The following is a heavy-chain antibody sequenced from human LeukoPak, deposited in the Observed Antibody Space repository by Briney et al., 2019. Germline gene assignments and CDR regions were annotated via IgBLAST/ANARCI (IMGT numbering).Heavy chain of an antibody. CDR2: ISNSGGST. J-gene: IGHJ4*02. Sequence: PGGSLRLSCAASAVTFSSYTMSWVRQAPGKGLEWVSAISNSGGSTYYADSVKGRFTISRDNSKNTLYLQMNSLRAEDTAVYYCAKDGYVSWAYQLSHFDYWGQGTLVTVSS. V-gene: IGHV3-23*01. D-gene: IGHD2-2*03. CDR1: AVTFSSYT. CDR3: AKDGYVSWAYQLSHFDY.